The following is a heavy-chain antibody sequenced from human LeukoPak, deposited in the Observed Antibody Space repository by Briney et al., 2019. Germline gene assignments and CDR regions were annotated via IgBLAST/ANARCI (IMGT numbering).Heavy chain of an antibody. CDR1: GGSIRSRDYY. J-gene: IGHJ4*02. D-gene: IGHD6-6*01. CDR2: IYYLGRT. Sequence: KPSETLSLTCTVSGGSIRSRDYYWGWIRQPPVKGLEWIGNIYYLGRTYYNPSLKSRVTISVDTSKNQFSLNLSSVTAADTAVYYCARHKDGSSLCDYWGQGTLVTATS. V-gene: IGHV4-39*01. CDR3: ARHKDGSSLCDY.